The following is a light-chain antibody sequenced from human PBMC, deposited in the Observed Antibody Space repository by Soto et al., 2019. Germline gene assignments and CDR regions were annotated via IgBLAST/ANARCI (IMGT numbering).Light chain of an antibody. J-gene: IGLJ2*01. CDR2: EVS. CDR1: SNDVGGYNY. V-gene: IGLV2-14*01. Sequence: QSALTQPASVSGSPGQSITISCTGTSNDVGGYNYVSWYQQHPGKAPKLMMYEVSNRPSGVSDRSSGSKSGNTASLIISGLLAEDEADYYCSSFTSRTTVLFGGGTKLTVL. CDR3: SSFTSRTTVL.